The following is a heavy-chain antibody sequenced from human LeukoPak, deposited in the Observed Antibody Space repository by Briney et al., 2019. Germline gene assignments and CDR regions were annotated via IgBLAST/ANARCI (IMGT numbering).Heavy chain of an antibody. V-gene: IGHV4-34*01. CDR2: INHSGST. Sequence: SETLSLTCAVHGGSFSGYYWSWIRQPPGKGLEWIGEINHSGSTNYNPSLKSRVTISVDTSKNQFSLKLSSVTAADTAVYYCARRSWYRVFDYWGQGTLVTVSS. CDR3: ARRSWYRVFDY. J-gene: IGHJ4*02. D-gene: IGHD3-10*01. CDR1: GGSFSGYY.